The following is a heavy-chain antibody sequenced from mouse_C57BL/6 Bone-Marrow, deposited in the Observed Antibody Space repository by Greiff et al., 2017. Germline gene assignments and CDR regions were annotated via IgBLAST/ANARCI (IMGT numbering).Heavy chain of an antibody. CDR1: GFTFSSYA. CDR3: AREASWFAY. V-gene: IGHV5-4*01. Sequence: EVKVVESGGGLVKPGGSLKLSCAASGFTFSSYAMSWVRQTPEKRLEWVATISDGGSYTYYPDNVQGRFTISRDNAKNNLYLQMSHLKSEDTAMYYCAREASWFAYWGQGTLVTVSA. J-gene: IGHJ3*01. CDR2: ISDGGSYT.